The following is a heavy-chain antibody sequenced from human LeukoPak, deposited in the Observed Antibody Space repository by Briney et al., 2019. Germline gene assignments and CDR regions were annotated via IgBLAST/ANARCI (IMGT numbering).Heavy chain of an antibody. Sequence: GGSLRLSCAASGFTFSSYAMSWVRQAPGKGLEWVSAISGSGGSTYYADSVKGRFTISRDNSKNTLYLQMSSLRAEDTAVYYCAKVDVYDILTSYYFDYWGQGTLVTVSS. CDR2: ISGSGGST. CDR3: AKVDVYDILTSYYFDY. CDR1: GFTFSSYA. J-gene: IGHJ4*02. D-gene: IGHD3-9*01. V-gene: IGHV3-23*01.